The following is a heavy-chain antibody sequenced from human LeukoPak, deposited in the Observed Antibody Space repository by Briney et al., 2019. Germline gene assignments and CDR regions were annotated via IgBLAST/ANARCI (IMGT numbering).Heavy chain of an antibody. Sequence: GGSLRLSCAASGFTFRSYSMNWVRQAPGKGLEWVSYISSSGRTIYYADSVKGRFTISRDNAKNSLFLQMNSLRAEDTAVYYCTRPQPYDYWGQGTLVTVSS. J-gene: IGHJ4*02. V-gene: IGHV3-48*01. CDR2: ISSSGRTI. D-gene: IGHD5-18*01. CDR1: GFTFRSYS. CDR3: TRPQPYDY.